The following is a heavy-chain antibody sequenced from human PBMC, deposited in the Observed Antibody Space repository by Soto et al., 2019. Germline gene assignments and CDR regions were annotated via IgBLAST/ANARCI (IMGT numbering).Heavy chain of an antibody. CDR1: GFTFSSYG. D-gene: IGHD3-16*01. V-gene: IGHV3-30*18. CDR3: AKGGRFVEGGERNDY. J-gene: IGHJ4*02. CDR2: ISYDGSNK. Sequence: QVQLVASGGGVVQPGRSLRLSCAASGFTFSSYGMHWVRQAPGKGLEWGAVISYDGSNKYYADSVKGRFTISRDNSKNTIYLQMNSLRGEDTAVYYCAKGGRFVEGGERNDYWGQGTLVTVSS.